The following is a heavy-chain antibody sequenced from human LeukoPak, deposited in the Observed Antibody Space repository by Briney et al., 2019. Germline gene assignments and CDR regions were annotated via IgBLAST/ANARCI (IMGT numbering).Heavy chain of an antibody. J-gene: IGHJ4*02. CDR3: AKWGDYDVLTGYYDSDY. CDR2: VSGRDTST. D-gene: IGHD3-9*01. Sequence: PGASLRLSCAASGFTFSNYAMSWVRQAPGKGLEWVSAVSGRDTSTYYTDPVKGRFTISRDNSKNTLYLQMNSLSAEDTAIYYCAKWGDYDVLTGYYDSDYWGQGTLVTVSS. CDR1: GFTFSNYA. V-gene: IGHV3-23*01.